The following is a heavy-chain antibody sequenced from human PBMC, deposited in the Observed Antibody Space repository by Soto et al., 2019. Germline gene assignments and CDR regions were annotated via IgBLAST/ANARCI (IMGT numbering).Heavy chain of an antibody. V-gene: IGHV4-4*02. D-gene: IGHD3-10*01. CDR1: GASIITDNW. Sequence: QVQLQESGPGLVKPSGTLSLTCALSGASIITDNWWSWVRQPPGKEMEWIGEIYHSGNTNFNPSVKSRVTRSVDTSKNQFSLTVSSVTAADTAIYYCARASASSKLRRVVINWGQGTLVTVSS. CDR3: ARASASSKLRRVVIN. J-gene: IGHJ4*02. CDR2: IYHSGNT.